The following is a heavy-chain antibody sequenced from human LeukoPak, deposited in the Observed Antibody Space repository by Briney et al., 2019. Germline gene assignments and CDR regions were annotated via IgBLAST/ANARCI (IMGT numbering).Heavy chain of an antibody. V-gene: IGHV4-34*01. J-gene: IGHJ4*02. CDR3: AREVAAGSYRGFGY. Sequence: SETLSLTCAVYGGSFSGYYWSWIRQPPGKGLEWIGEINHTGSTNYNPSLKSRVTMSVDTPKNQFSLKVNSVTAADTATYYCAREVAAGSYRGFGYWGQGTLVTVSS. CDR2: INHTGST. D-gene: IGHD6-19*01. CDR1: GGSFSGYY.